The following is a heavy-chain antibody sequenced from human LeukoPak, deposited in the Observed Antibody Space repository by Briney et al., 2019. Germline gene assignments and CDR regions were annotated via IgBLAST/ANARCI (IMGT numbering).Heavy chain of an antibody. CDR3: ARGYCSSTSCWMQSGAWFDP. D-gene: IGHD2-2*01. J-gene: IGHJ5*02. Sequence: ASVKVSCKASGYTFSSYGISWVRQAPGQGLEWMGWISAYNGNTNYAQKLQGRVTMTTDTSTSTAYMELRSLRSDDTAVYYCARGYCSSTSCWMQSGAWFDPWGQGTLVTVSS. V-gene: IGHV1-18*01. CDR1: GYTFSSYG. CDR2: ISAYNGNT.